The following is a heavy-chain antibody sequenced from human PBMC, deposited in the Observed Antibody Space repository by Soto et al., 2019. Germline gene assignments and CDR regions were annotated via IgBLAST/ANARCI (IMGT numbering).Heavy chain of an antibody. CDR3: ARDREPGVGATTAIDY. Sequence: GASVKVSCKASGYTFTSYGISWVRQAPGQGLEWMGWISAYNGNTNYAQKLQGRVTMTTDTSTSTAYMELRSLRSDDTAVYYCARDREPGVGATTAIDYWGQGTLVTVSS. CDR1: GYTFTSYG. CDR2: ISAYNGNT. V-gene: IGHV1-18*01. D-gene: IGHD1-26*01. J-gene: IGHJ4*02.